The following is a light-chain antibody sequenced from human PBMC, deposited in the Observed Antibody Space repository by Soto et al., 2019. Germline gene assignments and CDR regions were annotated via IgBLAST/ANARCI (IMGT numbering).Light chain of an antibody. J-gene: IGKJ2*01. V-gene: IGKV1-5*03. CDR2: KAS. CDR1: QSISSW. Sequence: DIQMTQSPSTLSASVGDRVTITCRASQSISSWLAWYQQKPGKAPKLLIYKASSLESGVPSRFSGSGSGTEFTLTSSSLQPDDFATYYCQQSFFGQGTKLEIK. CDR3: QQSF.